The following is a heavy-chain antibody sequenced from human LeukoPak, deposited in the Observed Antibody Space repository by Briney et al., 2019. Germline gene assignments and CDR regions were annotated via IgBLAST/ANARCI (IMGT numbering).Heavy chain of an antibody. CDR3: ARALGYCSGGSCSGWFDP. Sequence: SETLSLTCTVSGGSISHYYWSWIRQPAGKGLEWIGRIYTSGSTNYNPSLKSRVTMSVDAPKNQFSLKLSSVTAADTAVYYCARALGYCSGGSCSGWFDPWGQGTLVTVSS. J-gene: IGHJ5*02. D-gene: IGHD2-15*01. CDR2: IYTSGST. CDR1: GGSISHYY. V-gene: IGHV4-4*07.